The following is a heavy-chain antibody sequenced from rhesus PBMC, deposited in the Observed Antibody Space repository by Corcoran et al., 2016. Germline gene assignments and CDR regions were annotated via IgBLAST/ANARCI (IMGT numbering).Heavy chain of an antibody. D-gene: IGHD3-16*01. CDR2: IRNKADGGTA. CDR1: GFTFGNYC. Sequence: EVQLVESGGVLVQPGGSLRLSCAASGFTFGNYCMRWVRRAPGKGLDWVGRIRNKADGGTAAYGESVKGRVTSSRDDSKNTLYLQMKSLKTEDTAVYYCTTSGGRYDYFDYWGQGVQVTVSS. J-gene: IGHJ4*01. V-gene: IGHV3-16*02. CDR3: TTSGGRYDYFDY.